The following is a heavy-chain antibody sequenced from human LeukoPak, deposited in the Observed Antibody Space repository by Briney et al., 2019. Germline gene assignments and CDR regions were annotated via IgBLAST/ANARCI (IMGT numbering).Heavy chain of an antibody. J-gene: IGHJ3*02. CDR2: INHSGST. V-gene: IGHV4-34*01. Sequence: SETLSLTCAVYGGSFSGYSWSWIRQPPGKGLEWIGEINHSGSTNYNPSLKSRVTIPVGTSRNQFSLKLNSVTAADTAVYYCAKSNGYGLIDIWGQGTMVTVSS. CDR3: AKSNGYGLIDI. D-gene: IGHD3-10*01. CDR1: GGSFSGYS.